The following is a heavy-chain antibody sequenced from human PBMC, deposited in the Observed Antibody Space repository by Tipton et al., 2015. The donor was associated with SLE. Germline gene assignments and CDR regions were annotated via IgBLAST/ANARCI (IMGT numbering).Heavy chain of an antibody. V-gene: IGHV4-34*01. J-gene: IGHJ4*02. D-gene: IGHD6-13*01. Sequence: TLSLTCAFYGGSFSGYYWSWIRQPPGKGLEWIGEINHSGSTNYNPSLKSRVTISVDTSKNQFSLKLSSVTAADTAVYYCARGQRAADRGDCFDYWGQGTLVTVST. CDR3: ARGQRAADRGDCFDY. CDR2: INHSGST. CDR1: GGSFSGYY.